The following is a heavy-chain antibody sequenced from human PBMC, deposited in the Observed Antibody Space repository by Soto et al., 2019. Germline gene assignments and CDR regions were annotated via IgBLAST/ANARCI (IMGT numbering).Heavy chain of an antibody. J-gene: IGHJ6*02. D-gene: IGHD6-19*01. CDR1: GFTFNNYA. CDR3: ARTESSGWSTRYGMDV. V-gene: IGHV3-23*01. CDR2: ISGGGGST. Sequence: PGGSLRLSCAASGFTFNNYAMTWVRQAPGKGLELVSGISGGGGSTYYADSLKGRFTISRDNSKNTLYLQMNSLRVADTAVYYCARTESSGWSTRYGMDVWGQGTPVTVSS.